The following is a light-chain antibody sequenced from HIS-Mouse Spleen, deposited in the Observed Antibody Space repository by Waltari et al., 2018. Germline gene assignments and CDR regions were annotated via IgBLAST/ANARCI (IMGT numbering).Light chain of an antibody. CDR1: NIGSKS. V-gene: IGLV3-21*02. CDR2: DDS. J-gene: IGLJ1*01. Sequence: SYVLTQPPSVSVAPGQTARITCGGNNIGSKSVHWYQQKPGQAPVLVVYDDSDRPSGIPGRFSGSNSGNTATLTISRVEAGDEADYYCQVWDSSSDPSYVFGTGTKVTVL. CDR3: QVWDSSSDPSYV.